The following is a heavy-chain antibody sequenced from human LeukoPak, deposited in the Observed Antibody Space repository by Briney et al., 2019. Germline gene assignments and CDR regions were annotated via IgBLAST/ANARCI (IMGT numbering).Heavy chain of an antibody. V-gene: IGHV3-23*01. D-gene: IGHD6-19*01. J-gene: IGHJ4*02. CDR3: ARVQGGGYRTADY. CDR1: GFTFSTYG. Sequence: GGSLRLSCAASGFTFSTYGMSWVRQAPGKGLQWVSTIPSGGGTYYADSVKGRFTISRDNSKNTLYLQMNSLRAEDTAVYYCARVQGGGYRTADYWGQGTLVTVSS. CDR2: IPSGGGT.